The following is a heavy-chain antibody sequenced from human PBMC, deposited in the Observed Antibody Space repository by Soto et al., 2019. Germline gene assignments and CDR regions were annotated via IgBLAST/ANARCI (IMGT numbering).Heavy chain of an antibody. CDR2: IYYSGST. V-gene: IGHV4-31*03. D-gene: IGHD5-12*01. J-gene: IGHJ1*01. CDR3: ASSELATLRDTEYFHH. CDR1: GGSISSGGYY. Sequence: PSETLSLTCTVSGGSISSGGYYWSWIRQHPGKGLEWIGYIYYSGSTYYNPSLKSRVTISVDTSKNQFSLKLSSVTAADTAVYYCASSELATLRDTEYFHHWGQGTLVTVSS.